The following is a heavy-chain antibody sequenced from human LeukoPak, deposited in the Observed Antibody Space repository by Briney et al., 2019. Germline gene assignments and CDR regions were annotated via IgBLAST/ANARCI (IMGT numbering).Heavy chain of an antibody. J-gene: IGHJ4*02. CDR2: IIPIFGTA. Sequence: GASVKASCKASGGTFSSYAISWVRQAPGQGLEWMGGIIPIFGTANYAQKFQGRVTITADESTSTAYMELSSLRSEDTAVYYCALDYGDYVTDYWGQGTLVTVSS. D-gene: IGHD4-17*01. CDR1: GGTFSSYA. CDR3: ALDYGDYVTDY. V-gene: IGHV1-69*13.